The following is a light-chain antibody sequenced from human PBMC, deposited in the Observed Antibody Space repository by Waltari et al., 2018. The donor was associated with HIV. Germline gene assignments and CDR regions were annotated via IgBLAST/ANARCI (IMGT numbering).Light chain of an antibody. CDR1: SSDVGGYEY. J-gene: IGLJ6*01. CDR2: EVN. CDR3: ASYGDTNRVL. V-gene: IGLV2-8*01. Sequence: QSALTQPPSASGSLGQSVTISCTGTSSDVGGYEYVSWYQHHPDKAPKLIIYEVNKRPSGVPVRFSGSKSDNTASLTVAGLQDDDEAHYYCASYGDTNRVLFGGGTRVTVL.